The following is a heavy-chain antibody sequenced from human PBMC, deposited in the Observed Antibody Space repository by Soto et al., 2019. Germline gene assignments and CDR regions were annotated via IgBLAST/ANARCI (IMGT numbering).Heavy chain of an antibody. J-gene: IGHJ4*02. CDR1: GGTFSSYA. CDR2: IIPIFGTA. Sequence: GASVKVSCKASGGTFSSYAISWVRQAPGQGLEWMGGIIPIFGTANYAQKFQGRVTITADESTSTAYMELSSLRSEDTAVYYCARGPHPGTTSYYFDYWGQGTRVTVSS. D-gene: IGHD1-7*01. V-gene: IGHV1-69*13. CDR3: ARGPHPGTTSYYFDY.